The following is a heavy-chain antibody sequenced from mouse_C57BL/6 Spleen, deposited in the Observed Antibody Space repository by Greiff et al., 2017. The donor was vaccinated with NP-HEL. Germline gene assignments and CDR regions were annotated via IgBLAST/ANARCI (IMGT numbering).Heavy chain of an antibody. J-gene: IGHJ2*01. D-gene: IGHD1-1*01. V-gene: IGHV5-6*01. CDR1: GFTFSSYG. Sequence: EVQLVESGGDLVKPGGSLKLSCAASGFTFSSYGMSWVRQTPDKRLEWVATISSGGSYTYYPDSVKGRFTISRDNAKNTLYLQMSSLKSEDTAMYYCARKGPGSSYFDYWGQGTTLTVSS. CDR3: ARKGPGSSYFDY. CDR2: ISSGGSYT.